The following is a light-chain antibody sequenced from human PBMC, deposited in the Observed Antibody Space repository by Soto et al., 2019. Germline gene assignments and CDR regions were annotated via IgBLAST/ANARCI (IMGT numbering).Light chain of an antibody. CDR1: QTINTW. CDR2: DAS. CDR3: QQYHSFSPEGLT. Sequence: DIQMTQSPSTLSASVGERVTITCRASQTINTWLAWYQHKPGTAPKLLIYDASTLQTGVPSRFSGYSSGTEFTLTIISLQPDDLATYFCQQYHSFSPEGLTFGGGTKVE. V-gene: IGKV1-5*01. J-gene: IGKJ4*01.